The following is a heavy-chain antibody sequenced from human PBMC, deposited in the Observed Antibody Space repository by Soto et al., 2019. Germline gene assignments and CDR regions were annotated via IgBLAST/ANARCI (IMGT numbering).Heavy chain of an antibody. CDR1: GGSISSSSSY. CDR3: ARGHGGITVFGAPGHFDY. CDR2: ISYSGGT. Sequence: SETLSLTCTVSGGSISSSSSYWCWILHPPGKGLEWIGSISYSGGTYYNPSLKSRVTIFVDTSKNQFSLKLNSVSAADTAVYYCARGHGGITVFGAPGHFDYWGQGTLVTVSS. V-gene: IGHV4-39*01. D-gene: IGHD3-3*01. J-gene: IGHJ4*02.